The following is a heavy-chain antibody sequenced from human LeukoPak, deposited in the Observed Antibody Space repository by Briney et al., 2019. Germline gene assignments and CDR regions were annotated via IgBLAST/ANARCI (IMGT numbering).Heavy chain of an antibody. CDR2: ISAYNGNT. CDR1: GYTFTSYG. CDR3: ARVGGLSYYGSGSISSAFAFDI. Sequence: ASVKVSCKASGYTFTSYGISWVRQAPGQGLEWMGCISAYNGNTNYAQKLQGRVTMTTDTSTSSAYMELRSLRSDDTAVYYCARVGGLSYYGSGSISSAFAFDIWGQGTMVTVSS. V-gene: IGHV1-18*01. J-gene: IGHJ3*02. D-gene: IGHD3-10*01.